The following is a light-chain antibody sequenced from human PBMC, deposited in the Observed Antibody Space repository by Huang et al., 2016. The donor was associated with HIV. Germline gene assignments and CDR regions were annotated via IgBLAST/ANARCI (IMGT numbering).Light chain of an antibody. CDR1: QSVSSN. CDR2: GAS. J-gene: IGKJ1*01. CDR3: QQYDQWPPWT. V-gene: IGKV3-15*01. Sequence: EMVMTQSPATLSVSPGERVTLSCRASQSVSSNLAWYQQKPGQAPRLLIYGASTRATGIPTRFSGGGSGTVFTLTISSLQSEDFAVYYCQQYDQWPPWTFGQGTKVEIK.